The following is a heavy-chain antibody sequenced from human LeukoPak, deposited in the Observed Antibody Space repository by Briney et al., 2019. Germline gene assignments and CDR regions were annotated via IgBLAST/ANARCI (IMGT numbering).Heavy chain of an antibody. CDR3: ARELIAVAGRVYYYGMDV. CDR1: GFTFSSYW. Sequence: GGSLRLSCAASGFTFSSYWMSWVRQAPGKGLEWVANIKQDGSEKYYVDSVKGRFTISRDNAKNSLYLQMNSLRAEDTAVYYCARELIAVAGRVYYYGMDVWGQGTTVTVSS. CDR2: IKQDGSEK. J-gene: IGHJ6*02. V-gene: IGHV3-7*01. D-gene: IGHD6-19*01.